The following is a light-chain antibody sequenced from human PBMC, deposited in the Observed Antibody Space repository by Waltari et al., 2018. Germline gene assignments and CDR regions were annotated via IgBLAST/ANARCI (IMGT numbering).Light chain of an antibody. J-gene: IGLJ2*01. CDR2: QHT. CDR3: QTWDRTTVV. Sequence: SYDLTQPPSVSVSPGQTASISCPGDKLDIKYAYWYPQKPGQSHELVLYQHTRRPSGSSERFSCSNSGKTATLSISGTQAMDEADDYCQTWDRTTVVFGGGTKLTVL. V-gene: IGLV3-1*01. CDR1: KLDIKY.